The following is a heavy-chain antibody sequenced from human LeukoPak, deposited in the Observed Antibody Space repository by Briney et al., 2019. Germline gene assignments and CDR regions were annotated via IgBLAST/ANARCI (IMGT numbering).Heavy chain of an antibody. Sequence: PSETLSLTCTVSGGSISSGDYYWSWIRQPPGKGLEWIGYIYYSGSTYYNPSLKSRVTISVDTSKNQFSLKLSSVTAADTAVYYCARVSTSSGYSWRDDAFDIWGQGTMVTVSS. D-gene: IGHD3-22*01. CDR3: ARVSTSSGYSWRDDAFDI. V-gene: IGHV4-30-4*01. CDR1: GGSISSGDYY. J-gene: IGHJ3*02. CDR2: IYYSGST.